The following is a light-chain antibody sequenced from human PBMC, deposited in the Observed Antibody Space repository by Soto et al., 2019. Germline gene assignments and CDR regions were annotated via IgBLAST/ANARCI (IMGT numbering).Light chain of an antibody. V-gene: IGKV4-1*01. CDR1: QSVLFSSNNKNY. Sequence: DIVMTQSPDSLAVSLGERATINCRSSQSVLFSSNNKNYLAWYQQKPGQPPKLLIYWASTRESGVPDRFSGSGSGTDFTLTISSLQAEDVAIDYCQQYYYTSSYTFGQGTKLEIK. CDR2: WAS. CDR3: QQYYYTSSYT. J-gene: IGKJ2*01.